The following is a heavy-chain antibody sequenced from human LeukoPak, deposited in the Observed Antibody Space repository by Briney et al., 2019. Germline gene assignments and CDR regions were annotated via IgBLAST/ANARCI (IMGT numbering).Heavy chain of an antibody. J-gene: IGHJ4*02. CDR2: INHSGST. Sequence: KPSETLSLTCAVYGGSFSGYYWRWIRQPPGKGLEWIGEINHSGSTNYNPSLKSRVTISVDTSKNQFSLNLSSETAADTAVYYCARREGDTSMVRSFDYWGQGTLVTVSS. CDR3: ARREGDTSMVRSFDY. V-gene: IGHV4-34*01. CDR1: GGSFSGYY. D-gene: IGHD5-18*01.